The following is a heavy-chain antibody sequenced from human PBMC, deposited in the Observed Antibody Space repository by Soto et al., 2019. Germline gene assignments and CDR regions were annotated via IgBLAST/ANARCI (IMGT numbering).Heavy chain of an antibody. J-gene: IGHJ6*02. D-gene: IGHD3-3*01. CDR2: IWYDGSNK. Sequence: QVQLVESGGGVVQPGRSLRLSCAASGFTFSSYGMHWVRQAPGKGLGWVAVIWYDGSNKYYADSVKGRFTISRDNSKNTLYLQMNSLRAEDTAVYYCARDKDDFWSGYYYGMDVWGQGTTVTVSS. V-gene: IGHV3-33*01. CDR3: ARDKDDFWSGYYYGMDV. CDR1: GFTFSSYG.